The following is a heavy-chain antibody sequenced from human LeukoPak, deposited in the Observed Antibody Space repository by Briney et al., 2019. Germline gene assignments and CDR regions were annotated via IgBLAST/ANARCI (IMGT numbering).Heavy chain of an antibody. J-gene: IGHJ3*02. D-gene: IGHD6-13*01. Sequence: SETLSLTCAVSGGSISSSNWWSWVRQPPGKGLEWIGEIYHSGSTNYNPSLKSRVTISVDKSKNQFSLKLSSVTAADTAVYYCARSYGDSSSPFAFDIWGQGTMVTVSS. V-gene: IGHV4-4*02. CDR3: ARSYGDSSSPFAFDI. CDR2: IYHSGST. CDR1: GGSISSSNW.